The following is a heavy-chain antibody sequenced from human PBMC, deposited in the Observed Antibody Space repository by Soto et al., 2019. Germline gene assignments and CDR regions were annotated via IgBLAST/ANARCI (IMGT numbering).Heavy chain of an antibody. Sequence: GGSLRLSCAASGFTFSNYWMHWVRQAPGKGLVWVSRIKSKTDGGTTDYAAPVKGRLTISRDDSKNTLYLQMNSLKTEDTAVYYCTTGFRLPFAFDIWGQGTMVTVSS. J-gene: IGHJ3*02. V-gene: IGHV3-15*07. CDR2: IKSKTDGGTT. CDR1: GFTFSNYW. D-gene: IGHD2-15*01. CDR3: TTGFRLPFAFDI.